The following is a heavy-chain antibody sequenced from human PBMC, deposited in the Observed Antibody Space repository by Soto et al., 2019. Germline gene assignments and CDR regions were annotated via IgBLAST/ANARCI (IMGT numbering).Heavy chain of an antibody. J-gene: IGHJ4*02. CDR2: MNPNSGNT. Sequence: ASVKVSCKASGYTFTSYDINWVRQATGQGLEWMGWMNPNSGNTGYAQKFQGRVTITRNKSTSTAYMELSSLRSEDTAVYYCARSRVFGVGYSSSWFNFDYWGQGTLVTVSS. CDR1: GYTFTSYD. CDR3: ARSRVFGVGYSSSWFNFDY. V-gene: IGHV1-8*01. D-gene: IGHD6-13*01.